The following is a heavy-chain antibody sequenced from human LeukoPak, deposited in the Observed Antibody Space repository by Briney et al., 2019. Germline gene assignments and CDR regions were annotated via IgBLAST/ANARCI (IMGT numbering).Heavy chain of an antibody. Sequence: SETLSLTCTVSGGSISSSSCYWGWIRQPPGKGLEWIGSIYYSGSTYYNPSLKSRVTISVDTSKNQFSLKLSSVTAADTAVYYCARDGYYYYYYYMDVWGKGTTVTVSS. CDR1: GGSISSSSCY. CDR2: IYYSGST. J-gene: IGHJ6*03. CDR3: ARDGYYYYYYYMDV. V-gene: IGHV4-39*07.